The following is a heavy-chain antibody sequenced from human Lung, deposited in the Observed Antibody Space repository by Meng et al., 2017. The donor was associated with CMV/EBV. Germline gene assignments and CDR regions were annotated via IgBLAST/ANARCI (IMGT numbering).Heavy chain of an antibody. V-gene: IGHV5-51*01. D-gene: IGHD6-13*01. CDR1: GYSFTSYW. CDR3: ARHRSKAAAGTP. J-gene: IGHJ4*02. CDR2: IYPGDSDT. Sequence: GGPLRLXXKGSGYSFTSYWIGWVRQMPGKGLEWMGIIYPGDSDTRYSPSFQGQVTISADKSISTAYLQWSSLKASDTAMYYCARHRSKAAAGTPWGQGTLVTVSS.